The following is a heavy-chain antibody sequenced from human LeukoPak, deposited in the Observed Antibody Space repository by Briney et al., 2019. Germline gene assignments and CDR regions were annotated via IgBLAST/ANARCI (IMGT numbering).Heavy chain of an antibody. D-gene: IGHD3-3*01. Sequence: GGSLRLSCTVSGFTVSSNSMSWVRQAPGKGLEWVSFIYSGGNTHYSDSVKGRFTISRDNTKKLVFLQMNSLRVEDTAVYYCARDEVGGYYFEWGQGNLVNVSS. J-gene: IGHJ4*02. CDR2: IYSGGNT. CDR3: ARDEVGGYYFE. CDR1: GFTVSSNS. V-gene: IGHV3-53*01.